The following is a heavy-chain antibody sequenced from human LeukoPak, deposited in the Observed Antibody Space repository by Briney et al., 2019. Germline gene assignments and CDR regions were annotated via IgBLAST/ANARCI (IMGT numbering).Heavy chain of an antibody. CDR2: IRTEAYGGTT. CDR1: GFIFGDSV. CDR3: TRGLYRSSPISGY. V-gene: IGHV3-49*04. Sequence: AGGSLRLSCSASGFIFGDSVMTWVRQPPGKGLEWVGFIRTEAYGGTTEYAASVKGRFTISRDDSKAITYLQMNSLKTEDTAVYYCTRGLYRSSPISGYWGQGTLVTVSS. J-gene: IGHJ4*02. D-gene: IGHD6-13*01.